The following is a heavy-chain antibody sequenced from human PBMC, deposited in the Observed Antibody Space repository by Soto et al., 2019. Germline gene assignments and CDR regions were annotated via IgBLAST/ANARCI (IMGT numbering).Heavy chain of an antibody. CDR3: ARDLDDYGDNAPQSPMAEYFQH. J-gene: IGHJ1*01. CDR1: GFTFSSYS. D-gene: IGHD4-17*01. V-gene: IGHV3-48*01. CDR2: ISSSSSTI. Sequence: GGSLRLSCAASGFTFSSYSMNWVRQAPGKGLEWVSYISSSSSTIYYEDSGKGRFTISRDNAKNSLYLQMNSLRAEDTAVNYWARDLDDYGDNAPQSPMAEYFQHWGQGTLVTVSS.